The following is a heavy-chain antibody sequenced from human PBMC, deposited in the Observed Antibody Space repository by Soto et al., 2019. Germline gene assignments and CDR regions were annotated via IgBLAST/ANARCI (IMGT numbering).Heavy chain of an antibody. Sequence: GGSLRLSCAASGFPLSGYTMDWVRQAPGKGLEYVSGISSNGVGTYYANSVQGRFTISRDNSKNTVYLQMGSLRPEDMAVYYCARRARPDFYYMDVWGKGTTVTVSS. CDR1: GFPLSGYT. CDR3: ARRARPDFYYMDV. J-gene: IGHJ6*03. D-gene: IGHD6-6*01. V-gene: IGHV3-64*01. CDR2: ISSNGVGT.